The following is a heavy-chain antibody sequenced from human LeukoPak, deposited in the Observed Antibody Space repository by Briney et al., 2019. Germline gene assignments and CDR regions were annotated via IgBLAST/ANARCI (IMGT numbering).Heavy chain of an antibody. Sequence: GASVKVSCKASGYTFTGYYMHWVRQAPGQGLEWMGWINPNSGGTNYAQKFQGRVTMTRDTSISTAYMELSRLRSDDTAVYYCARGDIVVVVAATLAFDIWGQGTMVTVSS. D-gene: IGHD2-15*01. CDR2: INPNSGGT. V-gene: IGHV1-2*02. CDR1: GYTFTGYY. J-gene: IGHJ3*02. CDR3: ARGDIVVVVAATLAFDI.